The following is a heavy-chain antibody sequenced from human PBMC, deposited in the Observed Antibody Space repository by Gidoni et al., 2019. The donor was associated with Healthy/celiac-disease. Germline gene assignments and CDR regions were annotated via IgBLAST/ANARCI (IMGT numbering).Heavy chain of an antibody. V-gene: IGHV3-23*01. D-gene: IGHD3-22*01. CDR1: GFTFSSYA. J-gene: IGHJ4*02. Sequence: EVQLLESGGGLVQPGGSLRLSCAASGFTFSSYAMSGVRQAPGKGLEWVSAISGSGGSTNYADSVKGRFTISRDNSKNTLYLQMNSLRAEDTAVYYCAKIPGYYYDSSGYYFDYWGQGTLVTVSS. CDR3: AKIPGYYYDSSGYYFDY. CDR2: ISGSGGST.